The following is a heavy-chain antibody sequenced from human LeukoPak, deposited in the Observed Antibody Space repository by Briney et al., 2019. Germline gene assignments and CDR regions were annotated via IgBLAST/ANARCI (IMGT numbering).Heavy chain of an antibody. CDR1: GFTFSSYS. V-gene: IGHV3-48*04. CDR3: ARDAGYSDSSGYYYSPHFDN. J-gene: IGHJ4*02. CDR2: ISRSSSSI. D-gene: IGHD3-22*01. Sequence: GGSLRLSCAASGFTFSSYSMNWVRQAPGRGLEWVSYISRSSSSIYYADSVKGRFTISRDNAKNSLYLQMSSLRAEDTAVYYCARDAGYSDSSGYYYSPHFDNWGQGTLVTVSS.